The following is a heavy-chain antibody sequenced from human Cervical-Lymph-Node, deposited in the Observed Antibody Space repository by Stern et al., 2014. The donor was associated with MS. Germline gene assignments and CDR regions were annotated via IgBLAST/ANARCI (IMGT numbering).Heavy chain of an antibody. CDR1: GFRFRNFD. J-gene: IGHJ4*02. Sequence: VKLVESGGGVVQPGRSLRLSCAASGFRFRNFDIHWVRQAPGKGREWVAVIAFDGSYKHYADSVKGRFTVSRDVSENTLYLQMNSLRGEDTAVYYCASQYQVLYFDSWGQGTLVTVSS. CDR3: ASQYQVLYFDS. D-gene: IGHD2-2*01. V-gene: IGHV3-30*03. CDR2: IAFDGSYK.